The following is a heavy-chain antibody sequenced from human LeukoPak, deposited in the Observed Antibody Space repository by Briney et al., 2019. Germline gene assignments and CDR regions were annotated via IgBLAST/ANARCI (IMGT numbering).Heavy chain of an antibody. J-gene: IGHJ4*02. Sequence: GGSVRLSCAASGFTFSSYSMNWVRQAPGKGLEWVSSISSSSSYIYYADSVKGRFTISRDNAKNSLYLQMNSLRAEDTAVYYCAREGPGIQYDYWGQGTLVTVSS. CDR2: ISSSSSYI. D-gene: IGHD5-18*01. CDR3: AREGPGIQYDY. CDR1: GFTFSSYS. V-gene: IGHV3-21*01.